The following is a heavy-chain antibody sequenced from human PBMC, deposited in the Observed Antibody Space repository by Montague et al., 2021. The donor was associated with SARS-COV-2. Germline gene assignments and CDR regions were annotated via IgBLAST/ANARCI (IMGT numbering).Heavy chain of an antibody. Sequence: SETLSLTCTVSGGSITDINYYWGWIRQPPGKGLKWIGNIFHSGSTYYNPSLMSRVTISVDTSRNEFSLKVNSVTAADTAVYYCWRQKYDFWSGRFPDHFGSWGQGTLVTVSS. CDR1: GGSITDINYY. J-gene: IGHJ4*02. CDR3: WRQKYDFWSGRFPDHFGS. V-gene: IGHV4-39*01. D-gene: IGHD3-3*01. CDR2: IFHSGST.